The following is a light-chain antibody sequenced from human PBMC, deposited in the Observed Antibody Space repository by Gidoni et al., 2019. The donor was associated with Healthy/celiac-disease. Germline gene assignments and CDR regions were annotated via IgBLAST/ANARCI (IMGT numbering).Light chain of an antibody. CDR1: QSISSW. V-gene: IGKV1-5*01. CDR2: DAS. J-gene: IGKJ2*01. Sequence: DIQMTQSPSTLSASVGDRVTITCRASQSISSWLAWYQQKPGKAPKLLIYDASSLESGVPSRFSGSGSGTESTLTISSLQPDDFATYYCQQYNSYSVYTFGQGTKLEIK. CDR3: QQYNSYSVYT.